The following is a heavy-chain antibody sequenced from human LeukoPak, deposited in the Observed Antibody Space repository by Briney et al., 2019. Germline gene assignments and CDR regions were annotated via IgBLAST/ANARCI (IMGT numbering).Heavy chain of an antibody. Sequence: PGGSLRLSCAASGFTFSSYAMSWVRQAPGRGLEWVSVTFPNGRTYYIDSVKGRFTVSRDTSKNTLYLQMTSLRADDTAVYYCARGLATDSWGQGTLVIVS. V-gene: IGHV3-66*01. CDR3: ARGLATDS. CDR1: GFTFSSYA. CDR2: TFPNGRT. J-gene: IGHJ4*02.